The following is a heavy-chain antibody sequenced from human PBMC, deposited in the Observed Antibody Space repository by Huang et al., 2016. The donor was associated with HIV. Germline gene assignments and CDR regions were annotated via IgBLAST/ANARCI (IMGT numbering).Heavy chain of an antibody. CDR3: ARLSTTWYFDY. CDR2: IYPGDSDT. J-gene: IGHJ4*02. CDR1: GYSFTSYW. D-gene: IGHD1-1*01. V-gene: IGHV5-51*01. Sequence: EVQLVQSGAEVKKPGESLKISCKGSGYSFTSYWIGWVRQMPGKCLEWMGIIYPGDSDTRYSPSFQGQVTSSADKSISPAYLQWSSLKAANTAMYYCARLSTTWYFDYWGQGTLVTVSS.